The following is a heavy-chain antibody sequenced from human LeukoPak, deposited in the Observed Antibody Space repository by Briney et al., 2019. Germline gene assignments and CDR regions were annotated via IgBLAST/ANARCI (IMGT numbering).Heavy chain of an antibody. J-gene: IGHJ5*02. CDR3: ATANYYDSSGYYYEWFDP. V-gene: IGHV1-24*01. D-gene: IGHD3-22*01. CDR1: GYTLTELS. CDR2: FDPEDGET. Sequence: ASVKVSCKVSGYTLTELSMHWVRQAPGKGLEWMGGFDPEDGETIYAQKFQGRVTMTEDTSTDAAYMELSSLRSEDTAVYYCATANYYDSSGYYYEWFDPWGQGTLVTVSS.